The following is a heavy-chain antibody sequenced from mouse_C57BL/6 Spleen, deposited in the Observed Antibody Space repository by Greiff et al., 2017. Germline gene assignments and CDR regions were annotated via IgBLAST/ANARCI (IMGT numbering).Heavy chain of an antibody. J-gene: IGHJ4*01. Sequence: QVQLQQSGAELVRPGASVTLSCKASGYTFTDYEMHWVKQTPVHGLEWIGAIDPETGGTASNQKFKGKAILTADKSSSTAYMELRSLTSEDSAVXYCTRRGGSSNAMDYWGQGTSVTVSS. CDR1: GYTFTDYE. CDR2: IDPETGGT. V-gene: IGHV1-15*01. D-gene: IGHD1-1*01. CDR3: TRRGGSSNAMDY.